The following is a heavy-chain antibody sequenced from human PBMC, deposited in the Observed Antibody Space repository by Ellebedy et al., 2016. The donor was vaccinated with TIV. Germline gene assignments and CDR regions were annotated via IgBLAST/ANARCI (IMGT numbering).Heavy chain of an antibody. J-gene: IGHJ6*02. V-gene: IGHV3-30*03. CDR2: ISYDGSNK. CDR1: GFTFSSYG. CDR3: ASGGGLWFGELLMYGMDV. Sequence: GESLKISXAASGFTFSSYGMHWVRQAPGKGLEWVAVISYDGSNKYYADSVKGRFTISRDNSKNTLYLQMNSLRAEDTAVYYCASGGGLWFGELLMYGMDVWGQGTTVTVSS. D-gene: IGHD3-10*01.